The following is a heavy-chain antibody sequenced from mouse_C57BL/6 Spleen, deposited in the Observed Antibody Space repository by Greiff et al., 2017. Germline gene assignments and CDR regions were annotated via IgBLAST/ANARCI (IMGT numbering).Heavy chain of an antibody. CDR1: ASAFGSSW. CDR3: ARGGDYYVPFAY. CDR2: IYPGDGDT. J-gene: IGHJ3*01. Sequence: QVQLQQSGAELVKPGASVKISCKPFASAFGSSWWTWLKRRPGRGLEWIGQIYPGDGDTTYNGKFKGKATLTADKSSSTAYMQLSSLTSEDSAVYFCARGGDYYVPFAYWGQGTLVTVSA. D-gene: IGHD1-1*01. V-gene: IGHV1-80*01.